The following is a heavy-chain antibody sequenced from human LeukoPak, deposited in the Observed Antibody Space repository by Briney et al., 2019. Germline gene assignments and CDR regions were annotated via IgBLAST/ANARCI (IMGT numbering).Heavy chain of an antibody. Sequence: GGSLRLSCAASGFTFSTYWMSWVRQAPGKGLEWVANIKQDGSEKYYVDSVKGRFTISRDNAKNSLYLQMNSLRAEDTAVYYCVRDRTVATIDYWGQGTLVTVSS. CDR3: VRDRTVATIDY. D-gene: IGHD5-12*01. CDR1: GFTFSTYW. J-gene: IGHJ4*02. CDR2: IKQDGSEK. V-gene: IGHV3-7*01.